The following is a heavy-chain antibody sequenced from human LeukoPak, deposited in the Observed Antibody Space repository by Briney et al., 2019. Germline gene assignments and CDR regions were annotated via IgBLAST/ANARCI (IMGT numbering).Heavy chain of an antibody. CDR1: GFTFSSYS. CDR2: ISSSSSTI. CDR3: ARGTYYGFAD. Sequence: GGSLSLSCAASGFTFSSYSMNWVRQAPGKGLEWVSYISSSSSTIYYADSVKGRFTISRDNAKTSLSLQMNSLRAEDTVVYYCARGTYYGFADWGQGTLVTVSS. V-gene: IGHV3-48*01. D-gene: IGHD1-26*01. J-gene: IGHJ5*02.